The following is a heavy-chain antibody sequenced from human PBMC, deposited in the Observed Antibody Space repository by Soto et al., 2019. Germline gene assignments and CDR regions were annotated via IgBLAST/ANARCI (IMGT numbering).Heavy chain of an antibody. Sequence: QVQLVQSGGEVKKPGASVKVSCKASGYTFSNYAISWVRQAPGQGLEWMGWITAHNGNTKYAQKFQARVTITTDTSMRTAFMALRSLTSAHTAVYYCARGAPYDGFWRGVMELYYYGMDVWGQGTTVPVS. J-gene: IGHJ6*02. V-gene: IGHV1-18*01. CDR3: ARGAPYDGFWRGVMELYYYGMDV. D-gene: IGHD3-3*01. CDR2: ITAHNGNT. CDR1: GYTFSNYA.